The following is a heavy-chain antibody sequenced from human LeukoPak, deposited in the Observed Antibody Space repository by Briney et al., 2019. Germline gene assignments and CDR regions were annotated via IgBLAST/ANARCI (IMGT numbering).Heavy chain of an antibody. J-gene: IGHJ6*02. CDR2: INPNSGGT. CDR3: ASDIAVAGTRSEYYYYYYGMDV. D-gene: IGHD6-19*01. V-gene: IGHV1-2*02. Sequence: ASVKVSCKASGYTFTGYYTHWVRQAPGQGLEWMGWINPNSGGTNYAQKFQGRVTMTRDTSISTAYMELSRLRSDDTAVYYCASDIAVAGTRSEYYYYYYGMDVWGQGTTVTVSS. CDR1: GYTFTGYY.